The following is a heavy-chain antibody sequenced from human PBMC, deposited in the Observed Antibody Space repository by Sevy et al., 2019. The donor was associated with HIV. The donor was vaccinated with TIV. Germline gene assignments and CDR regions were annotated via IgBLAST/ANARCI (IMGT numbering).Heavy chain of an antibody. J-gene: IGHJ4*02. D-gene: IGHD1-26*01. V-gene: IGHV3-33*01. Sequence: GGSLRLSCAASGFTFSNFGMHWARQVPGGGLEWVAIIWYGGKNAYYADSVKGRFTISRDNSKNTLYLQMNNLRAEDTAVYYCARHLEEWELRYLGYWGQGTLVTVSS. CDR2: IWYGGKNA. CDR3: ARHLEEWELRYLGY. CDR1: GFTFSNFG.